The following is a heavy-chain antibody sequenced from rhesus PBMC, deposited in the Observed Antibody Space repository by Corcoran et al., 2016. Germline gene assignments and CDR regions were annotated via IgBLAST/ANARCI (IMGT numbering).Heavy chain of an antibody. V-gene: IGHV4S14*01. Sequence: QVQLQESGPGLVKPSETLSLTCAVSGYSISSNYWNWIRHPPGKGLEWIGSIDGSGGSNYLNPSRKSRVTLSVDTSKNQFSLKLSSVTAADTAVYYCARDRGIAAAGLDYWGQGVLVTVSS. CDR3: ARDRGIAAAGLDY. CDR1: GYSISSNY. D-gene: IGHD6-25*01. J-gene: IGHJ4*01. CDR2: IDGSGGSN.